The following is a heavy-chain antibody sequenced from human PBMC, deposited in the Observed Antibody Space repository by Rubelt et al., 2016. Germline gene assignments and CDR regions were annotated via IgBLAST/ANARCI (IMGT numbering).Heavy chain of an antibody. CDR2: ITGSGANT. Sequence: EVQLVESGGGLVQPGGSLRLSCAASGFTFSNYAMSWVRQAPGKGLEWVSGITGSGANTYYADSVKGRFTISRDNSKNKLYLQMISLRAADTAVYYCAHDVGSGWSRSYYFDYWGQGTLVTVSS. D-gene: IGHD6-19*01. CDR1: GFTFSNYA. V-gene: IGHV3-23*04. J-gene: IGHJ4*02. CDR3: AHDVGSGWSRSYYFDY.